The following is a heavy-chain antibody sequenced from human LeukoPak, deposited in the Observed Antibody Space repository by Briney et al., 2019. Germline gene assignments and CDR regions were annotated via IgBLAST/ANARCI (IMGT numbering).Heavy chain of an antibody. J-gene: IGHJ4*02. CDR2: ISSSSSTI. CDR1: GFTFSSYS. D-gene: IGHD6-6*01. V-gene: IGHV3-48*01. CDR3: AKDRTTAARIFDY. Sequence: GGSLRLSCAASGFTFSSYSMNWVRQAPGKGLEWVSYISSSSSTIYYADSVKGRFTISRDNAENSLYLQMNSLRVEDTAVYYCAKDRTTAARIFDYWGQGTRVTVSS.